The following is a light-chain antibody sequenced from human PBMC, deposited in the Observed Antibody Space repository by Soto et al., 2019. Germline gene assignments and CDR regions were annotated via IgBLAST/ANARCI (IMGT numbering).Light chain of an antibody. V-gene: IGKV3-20*01. CDR1: QSVSSSY. Sequence: EIVLTQSPGTLSLSPGERATLSCRASQSVSSSYFNWYRQNPGQAPRLLIYDASTRATGIPDRVSGSGSGTDFTLTTNRLEPEAFALYYCQAYDSSSITFGQGTRLEIK. CDR2: DAS. CDR3: QAYDSSSIT. J-gene: IGKJ5*01.